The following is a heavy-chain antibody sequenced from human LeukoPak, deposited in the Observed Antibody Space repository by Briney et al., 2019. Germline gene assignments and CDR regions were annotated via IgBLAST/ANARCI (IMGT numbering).Heavy chain of an antibody. CDR1: GFTFSFYA. CDR2: ISGSGGGGRT. Sequence: GGSLRLSCAASGFTFSFYAMSWVRQAPGKGLEWVSGISGSGGGGRTYYADWAEGRFTISRDNAKNSLYLQMNSLRDEDTAVYYCARVSSDYGDYKSDYWGQGTLVTVSS. D-gene: IGHD4-17*01. V-gene: IGHV3-23*01. J-gene: IGHJ4*02. CDR3: ARVSSDYGDYKSDY.